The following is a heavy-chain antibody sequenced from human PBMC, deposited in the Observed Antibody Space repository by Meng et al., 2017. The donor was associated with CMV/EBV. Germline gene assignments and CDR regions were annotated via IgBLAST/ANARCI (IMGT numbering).Heavy chain of an antibody. J-gene: IGHJ4*02. D-gene: IGHD6-6*01. Sequence: GSLRLSCAVSGGSISSSSYYWGWIRQPPGKGLEWIGSIYYSGSTYYNPSLKGRVTISVDTSKNQFSLKLSSVTAADTAVYYCARDLDSKEQLVYFDYWGQGTLVTVSS. CDR3: ARDLDSKEQLVYFDY. CDR1: GGSISSSSYY. CDR2: IYYSGST. V-gene: IGHV4-39*07.